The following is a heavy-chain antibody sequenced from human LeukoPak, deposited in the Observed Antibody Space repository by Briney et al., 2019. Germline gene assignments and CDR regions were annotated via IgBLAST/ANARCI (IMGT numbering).Heavy chain of an antibody. D-gene: IGHD3-22*01. J-gene: IGHJ3*02. CDR1: GYTFTGYY. Sequence: APVKVSCKASGYTFTGYYMHWVRQAPGQGLEWMGWINPNSGGTNYAQKFQGRVTMTRDTSISTAYMELSRPRSDDTAVYYCAKDSRVDSSGYYVRSRRVMDFDIWGQGTMVTVSS. CDR3: AKDSRVDSSGYYVRSRRVMDFDI. CDR2: INPNSGGT. V-gene: IGHV1-2*02.